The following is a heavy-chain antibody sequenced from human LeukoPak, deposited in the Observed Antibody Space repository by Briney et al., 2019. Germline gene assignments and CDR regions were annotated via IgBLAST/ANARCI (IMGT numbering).Heavy chain of an antibody. V-gene: IGHV6-1*01. J-gene: IGHJ4*02. CDR3: ARVVGREVNY. CDR1: SDSVSSNSAA. D-gene: IGHD1-26*01. Sequence: SQTLPLTCAISSDSVSSNSAAWNRIRQSPTRGLEWLGRTYYRSKWYNGYAVSVKSRITIKPDTSKNQFSLQLNSVTPDDTAVYYCARVVGREVNYWGQGTLVTVSS. CDR2: TYYRSKWYN.